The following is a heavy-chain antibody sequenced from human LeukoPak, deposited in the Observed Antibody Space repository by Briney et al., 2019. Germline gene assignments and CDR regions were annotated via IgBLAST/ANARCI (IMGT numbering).Heavy chain of an antibody. CDR2: IYYSGST. Sequence: SETLSLTCTVSGGSISSCSCYWGWIRQPPGKGLEWIGYIYYSGSTYYNPSLKSRVTTSVDTSKNQFSLKLSSVTAADTAVYYCARDNNFYDSSGYPGPNWFDPWGQGTLVTVSS. V-gene: IGHV4-30-4*08. CDR1: GGSISSCSCY. J-gene: IGHJ5*02. CDR3: ARDNNFYDSSGYPGPNWFDP. D-gene: IGHD3-22*01.